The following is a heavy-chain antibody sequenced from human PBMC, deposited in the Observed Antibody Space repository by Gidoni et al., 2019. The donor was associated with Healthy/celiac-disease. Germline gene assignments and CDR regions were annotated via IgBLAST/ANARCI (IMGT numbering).Heavy chain of an antibody. D-gene: IGHD1-26*01. CDR3: AKAAPERVDYFDY. J-gene: IGHJ4*02. Sequence: EVQLVESGGGLVQPGRSLRLSCAASGFTFDDYAMHWVRQAPGKGLEWVSGISWNSGSIGYADSVKGRFTISRDNAKNSLYLQMNSLRAEDTALYYCAKAAPERVDYFDYWGQGTLVTVSS. CDR1: GFTFDDYA. CDR2: ISWNSGSI. V-gene: IGHV3-9*01.